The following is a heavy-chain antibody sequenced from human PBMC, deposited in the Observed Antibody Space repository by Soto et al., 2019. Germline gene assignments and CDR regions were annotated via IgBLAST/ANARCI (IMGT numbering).Heavy chain of an antibody. CDR2: ISGSGGST. V-gene: IGHV3-23*01. Sequence: EVQLLESGGGLVQPGGSLRLSCAASGVTFSSYAMSWVRQAPGKGLEWVSAISGSGGSTYYADSVKGRFTISRDNSKNTLYLQMNGLRAEDTAVYYCAKDLYPSPRPKVGWLQSLAFDYWGQGTLVTVSS. CDR3: AKDLYPSPRPKVGWLQSLAFDY. D-gene: IGHD5-12*01. CDR1: GVTFSSYA. J-gene: IGHJ4*02.